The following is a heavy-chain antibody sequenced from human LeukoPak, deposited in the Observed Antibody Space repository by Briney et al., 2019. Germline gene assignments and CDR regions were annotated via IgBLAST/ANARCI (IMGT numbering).Heavy chain of an antibody. CDR2: IYYRVTS. Sequence: SETLSLTCAVYGGSFRGYYWSWIRQPPGKGLEGIGYIYYRVTSDYNPSLKSPVTMSVDMSTRQISLKLSSVTAADTAVYDCARAVGGDGSGSLWGPGTLVTVSS. V-gene: IGHV4-59*01. CDR1: GGSFRGYY. CDR3: ARAVGGDGSGSL. D-gene: IGHD3-10*01. J-gene: IGHJ4*02.